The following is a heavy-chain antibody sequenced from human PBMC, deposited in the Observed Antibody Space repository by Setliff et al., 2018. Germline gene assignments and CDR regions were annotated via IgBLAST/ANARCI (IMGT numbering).Heavy chain of an antibody. Sequence: PSETLSLTCTVSGGSVNSGYDNWNWLRQPAGKGLEWIGHINRRGSTNFSPSLKSRVTISLDTSKNQFSLNVNSVIAADTAVYYCAREIGYYYYYYMDVWGKGTTVTVSS. CDR3: AREIGYYYYYYMDV. CDR2: INRRGST. V-gene: IGHV4-61*09. J-gene: IGHJ6*03. CDR1: GGSVNSGYDN.